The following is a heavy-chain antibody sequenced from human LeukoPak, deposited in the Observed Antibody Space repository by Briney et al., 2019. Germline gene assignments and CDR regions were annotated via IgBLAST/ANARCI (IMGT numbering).Heavy chain of an antibody. V-gene: IGHV3-30*18. CDR1: GFTFSSYG. Sequence: PGGSLRLSCAASGFTFSSYGMHWVRQAPGKGLEWVAVISYDGSNKYYADPVKGRFTISRDNSKNTLYLQMNSLRAEDTAVYYCAKDPYLIYWGQGTLVTVSS. CDR3: AKDPYLIY. J-gene: IGHJ4*02. D-gene: IGHD2-8*01. CDR2: ISYDGSNK.